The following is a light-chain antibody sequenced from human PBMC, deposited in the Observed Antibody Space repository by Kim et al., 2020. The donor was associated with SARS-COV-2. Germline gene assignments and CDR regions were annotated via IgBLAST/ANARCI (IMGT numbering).Light chain of an antibody. J-gene: IGKJ1*01. CDR1: QRVSTY. Sequence: ASVGDTVTITCRTSQRVSTYLNWYQQKPGKAPNVLIFAASNLQSGVPSRFSGSGSGTDFTLTISSLQPEDFATYYCQQSYSTPQTFGQGTKVDTK. CDR3: QQSYSTPQT. CDR2: AAS. V-gene: IGKV1-39*01.